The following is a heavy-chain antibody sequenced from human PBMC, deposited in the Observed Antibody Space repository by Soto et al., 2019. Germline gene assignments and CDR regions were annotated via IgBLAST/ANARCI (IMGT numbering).Heavy chain of an antibody. D-gene: IGHD2-21*02. CDR1: GGSISTYS. J-gene: IGHJ4*02. CDR2: ISDSGST. Sequence: KPSETLSLTSTVSGGSISTYSWNWIRQPPGKGLEWVGYISDSGSTNYNPSLQSRVTISVDTSKNQFSLNLRSVTAADTAVYYGAREPRQGDRIYYFDYWGPGALVTVSS. CDR3: AREPRQGDRIYYFDY. V-gene: IGHV4-59*01.